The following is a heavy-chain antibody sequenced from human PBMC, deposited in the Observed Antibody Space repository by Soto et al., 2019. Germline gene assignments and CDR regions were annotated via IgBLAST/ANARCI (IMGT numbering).Heavy chain of an antibody. CDR1: GFPFRIFP. J-gene: IGHJ6*02. Sequence: GGSLRLSCAASGFPFRIFPMHWCLQAPGKGREWVVVLSSDGSDTNYADSVKGRFTVSRDNSKNTLYLQMNSLRIEDTAVYYCAREDSTRTDDNYYYYGMDVWGQGTTVTVSS. D-gene: IGHD2-2*01. V-gene: IGHV3-30-3*01. CDR2: LSSDGSDT. CDR3: AREDSTRTDDNYYYYGMDV.